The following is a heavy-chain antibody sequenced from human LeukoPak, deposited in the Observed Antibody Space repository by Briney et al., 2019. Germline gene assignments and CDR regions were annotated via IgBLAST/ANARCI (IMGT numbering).Heavy chain of an antibody. CDR3: ARDYYDPHFYYYYYMDV. Sequence: PSETLSLTCTVSGGSLSSGSYYWSWIPQPAGKGLEWIGRIYTSGSTNSNPSLKSRVTISVDTSKTQFSLKLSSVTAADTAVYYCARDYYDPHFYYYYYMDVWGKGTTVTVSS. CDR2: IYTSGST. V-gene: IGHV4-61*02. CDR1: GGSLSSGSYY. J-gene: IGHJ6*03. D-gene: IGHD3-22*01.